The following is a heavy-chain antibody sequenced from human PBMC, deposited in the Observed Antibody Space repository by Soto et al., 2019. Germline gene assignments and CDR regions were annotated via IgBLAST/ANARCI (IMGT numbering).Heavy chain of an antibody. D-gene: IGHD3-9*01. V-gene: IGHV3-23*01. CDR2: ISGSGGST. Sequence: LSCAASGFTFSSYAMSWVRQAPGKGLEWVSAISGSGGSTYYADSVKGRFTISRDNSKNTLYLQMNSLRAEDTAVYYCAKTPFILTGYSNYFDYWGQGTLVTVSS. CDR1: GFTFSSYA. J-gene: IGHJ4*02. CDR3: AKTPFILTGYSNYFDY.